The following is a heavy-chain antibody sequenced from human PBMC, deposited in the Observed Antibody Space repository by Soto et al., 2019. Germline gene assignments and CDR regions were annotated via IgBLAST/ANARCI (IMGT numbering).Heavy chain of an antibody. V-gene: IGHV3-23*01. CDR2: IGGSGRDP. Sequence: EVRLLESGGGLVHPGGSLRLSCAASGFIFNNYAMTWVRQAPGKGLEWVTAIGGSGRDPYYADSVKGRFTISRDNSKNARYLRMSSLRAEDTAVYYCTRDWSADYWGQGTLVTVSS. J-gene: IGHJ4*01. D-gene: IGHD1-1*01. CDR3: TRDWSADY. CDR1: GFIFNNYA.